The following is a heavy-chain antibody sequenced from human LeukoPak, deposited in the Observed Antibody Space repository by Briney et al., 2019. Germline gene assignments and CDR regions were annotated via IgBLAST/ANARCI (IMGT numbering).Heavy chain of an antibody. CDR1: GGSISSYY. D-gene: IGHD3-9*01. CDR3: ARFYYDILTGYYRRDAFDI. V-gene: IGHV4-34*01. J-gene: IGHJ3*02. Sequence: PSETLSLTCSVSGGSISSYYWSWIRQPPGKGLEWIGEINHSGSTNYNPSLKSRVTISVDTSKNQFSLKLSSVTAADTAVYYCARFYYDILTGYYRRDAFDIWGQGTMVTVSS. CDR2: INHSGST.